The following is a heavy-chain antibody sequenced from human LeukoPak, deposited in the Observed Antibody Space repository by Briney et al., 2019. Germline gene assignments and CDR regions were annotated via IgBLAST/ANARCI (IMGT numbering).Heavy chain of an antibody. D-gene: IGHD3-10*01. CDR1: GFTFSSYG. J-gene: IGHJ4*02. Sequence: GGSLRLSCAASGFTFSSYGMHWVRQAPGKGLEWLTDIWYDGSNKYYTDSVKGRFTISRDNSKNTLYLQMSSLRAEDTAVYYCARDSNSYGSGATIDYWGQGTLVTVSS. V-gene: IGHV3-33*01. CDR2: IWYDGSNK. CDR3: ARDSNSYGSGATIDY.